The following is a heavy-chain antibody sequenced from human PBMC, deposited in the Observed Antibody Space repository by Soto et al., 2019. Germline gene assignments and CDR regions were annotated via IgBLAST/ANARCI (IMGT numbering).Heavy chain of an antibody. J-gene: IGHJ3*02. CDR1: GGSFTGYS. CDR3: PRTRAFDI. CDR2: INHSGST. V-gene: IGHV4-34*01. Sequence: QVQVQQWGAGLLKPSETLSLTCAVFGGSFTGYSWSWIRQSPGKGLEWIGEINHSGSTAYNPSLKRRVTISGDTSRHQCSLNLSSVPATDTAVYFCPRTRAFDIWGQGTVVTVPS.